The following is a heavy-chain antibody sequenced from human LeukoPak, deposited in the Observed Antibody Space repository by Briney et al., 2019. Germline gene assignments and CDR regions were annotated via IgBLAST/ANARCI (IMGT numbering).Heavy chain of an antibody. CDR2: ISGSGDST. D-gene: IGHD3-10*01. J-gene: IGHJ4*02. CDR3: ANDYGSGSYSRY. CDR1: GFTVSSNY. Sequence: GGSLRLSCAASGFTVSSNYMSWVRQAPGKGLEWVSVISGSGDSTHYAQSVRGRFTISRDNSKNTLYLQMNSLRAEDTAVYFCANDYGSGSYSRYWGQGTLVTVSS. V-gene: IGHV3-23*01.